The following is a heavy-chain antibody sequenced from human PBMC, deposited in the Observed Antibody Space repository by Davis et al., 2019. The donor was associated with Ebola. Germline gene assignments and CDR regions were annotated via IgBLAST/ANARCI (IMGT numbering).Heavy chain of an antibody. J-gene: IGHJ6*02. V-gene: IGHV4-59*01. D-gene: IGHD3-10*01. Sequence: SETLSLTCTVSGGSMSSYYWSWIRQPPGKGLEWIGNIYYGGTTNYNPSLKSRVTISGDTSKNQFSLNVNSVTAADTAMYYCARALFGDLDVWGQGTTVTVSS. CDR1: GGSMSSYY. CDR3: ARALFGDLDV. CDR2: IYYGGTT.